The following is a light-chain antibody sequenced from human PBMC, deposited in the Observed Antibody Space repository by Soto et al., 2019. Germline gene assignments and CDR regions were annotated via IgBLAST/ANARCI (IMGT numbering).Light chain of an antibody. CDR2: RAS. CDR3: QQYASSVT. CDR1: QSVDSAF. J-gene: IGKJ1*01. V-gene: IGKV3-20*01. Sequence: EIVLTQSPASLSLSLGERATLSCRASQSVDSAFFAWYQQTPGQPPRLLIHRASRRAAGIPDRFSGSGSGTDFSLTISRLEPEDFAVYYCQQYASSVTFGQGTKVEI.